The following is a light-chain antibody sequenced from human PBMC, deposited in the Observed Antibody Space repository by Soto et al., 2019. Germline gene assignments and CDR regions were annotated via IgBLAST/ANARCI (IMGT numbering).Light chain of an antibody. CDR3: QTWGTGIVI. CDR1: SGHSNYA. J-gene: IGLJ2*01. V-gene: IGLV4-69*01. CDR2: ISSDGSH. Sequence: QPVLTQSPSASASLGASVKLTCSLTSGHSNYAIAWHQQQPEKGPRYLMKISSDGSHSKGDGIPDRFSGSSSGAERYLTISSLQSEDEADYYCQTWGTGIVIFGGGTKLTVL.